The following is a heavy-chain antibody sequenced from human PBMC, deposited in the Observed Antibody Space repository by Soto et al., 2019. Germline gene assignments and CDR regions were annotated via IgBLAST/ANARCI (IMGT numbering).Heavy chain of an antibody. J-gene: IGHJ6*04. V-gene: IGHV1-18*01. CDR3: ARSPRISRAGDV. Sequence: QVQLVQSGGEVKKPGASVRLSCEASGYGFTTFGITWVRQAPGQGLEWMGWLNPYNGNTNYAQNVQDRMTMTADTSSNTAFMELTNLKFADTAIYYCARSPRISRAGDVWGKGTTVTVSS. CDR2: LNPYNGNT. CDR1: GYGFTTFG. D-gene: IGHD3-10*01.